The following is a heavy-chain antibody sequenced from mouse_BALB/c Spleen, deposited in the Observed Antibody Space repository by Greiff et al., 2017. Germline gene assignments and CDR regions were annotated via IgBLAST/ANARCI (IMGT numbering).Heavy chain of an antibody. CDR2: FYPGSGSI. J-gene: IGHJ1*01. CDR3: ARNGPYYYGSSYLYWYIDV. V-gene: IGHV1-62-2*01. Sequence: VKLVESGAGLVKPGASVKLSCTASGYTFTEDIIYWVKQRFGQGLEWIGWFYPGSGSIKYNEKFKDKATLTADKSSSTVYMELSRLTSEDSAVYFCARNGPYYYGSSYLYWYIDVWGAGTTVTVSS. CDR1: GYTFTEDI. D-gene: IGHD1-1*01.